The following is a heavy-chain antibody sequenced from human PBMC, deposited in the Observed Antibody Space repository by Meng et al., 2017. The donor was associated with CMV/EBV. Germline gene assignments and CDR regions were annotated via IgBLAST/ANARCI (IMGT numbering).Heavy chain of an antibody. CDR2: VWYDGSNK. J-gene: IGHJ6*02. V-gene: IGHV3-33*06. CDR3: AKNLVVPVATPYYYYGMDV. Sequence: LSLTCAASGFTFSSDAMHWVRQAPGKGLEWVAVVWYDGSNKYYADSVKGRFTISRDNSKNTLYLQMNSLRAEDTGVYYCAKNLVVPVATPYYYYGMDVWGQGTTVTVSS. D-gene: IGHD2-2*01. CDR1: GFTFSSDA.